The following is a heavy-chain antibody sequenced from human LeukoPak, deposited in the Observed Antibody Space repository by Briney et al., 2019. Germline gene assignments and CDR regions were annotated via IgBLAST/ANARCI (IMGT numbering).Heavy chain of an antibody. V-gene: IGHV3-20*04. D-gene: IGHD1-26*01. J-gene: IGHJ4*02. CDR2: INWNGVST. Sequence: GGSLRLSCVASGFTFDDYGMSWVRQAPGEGLEWVSGINWNGVSTGYTDSVKGRFTISRDNAKNSLYLQMNSLRAEDTALYYCARAPPAGVGSTPFDYWGQGTLVTVSS. CDR1: GFTFDDYG. CDR3: ARAPPAGVGSTPFDY.